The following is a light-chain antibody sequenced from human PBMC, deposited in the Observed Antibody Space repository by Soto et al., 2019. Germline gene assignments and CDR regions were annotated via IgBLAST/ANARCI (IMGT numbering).Light chain of an antibody. CDR2: DNN. CDR3: QSYDSSLSSYV. CDR1: SSNIGAGFD. V-gene: IGLV1-40*01. J-gene: IGLJ1*01. Sequence: QSALTQPPSVSAAPGQRVTISCTGTSSNIGAGFDVHWYQQLPGAAPKLLIYDNNRRPSGVPDRFSGSKSGTSASLAIAGLQAEDEADYYCQSYDSSLSSYVFGPGTKVTVL.